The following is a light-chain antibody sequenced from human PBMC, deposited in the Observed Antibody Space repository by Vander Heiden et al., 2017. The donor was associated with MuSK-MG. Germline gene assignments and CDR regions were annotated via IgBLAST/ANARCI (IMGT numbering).Light chain of an antibody. Sequence: EIVLTQSPATLSLSPGERATLSCRASQSVSSYLAWCQQKPGQAPRLLIYDASNRATGIPARFSGSGSGTDLTLTISSREPEDFAVYYCQQRSNWPPLTFGGGTKVEIK. CDR2: DAS. J-gene: IGKJ4*01. CDR3: QQRSNWPPLT. CDR1: QSVSSY. V-gene: IGKV3-11*01.